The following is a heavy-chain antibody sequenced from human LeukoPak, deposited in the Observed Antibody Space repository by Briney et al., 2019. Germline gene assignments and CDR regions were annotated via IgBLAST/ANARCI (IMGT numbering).Heavy chain of an antibody. V-gene: IGHV7-4-1*02. D-gene: IGHD6-13*01. CDR1: GYTFTSYG. CDR3: ARAPHPAIAAARYNWFDP. Sequence: GASVKVSCKASGYTFTSYGSSWVRQAPGQGLEWMGWINTNTGNPTYAQGFTGRFVFSLDTSVSTAYLQISSLKAEDTAVYYCARAPHPAIAAARYNWFDPWGQGTLVTVSS. CDR2: INTNTGNP. J-gene: IGHJ5*02.